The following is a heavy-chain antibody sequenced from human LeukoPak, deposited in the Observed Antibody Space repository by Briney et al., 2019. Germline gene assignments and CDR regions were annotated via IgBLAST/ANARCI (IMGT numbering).Heavy chain of an antibody. D-gene: IGHD1-1*01. CDR3: ASNVQTGTQNY. CDR1: GYTFTSYY. V-gene: IGHV1-46*01. CDR2: INPSGGST. Sequence: GASVTVSCKASGYTFTSYYMHWVRQAPGQGLEWMGIINPSGGSTSYAQKFQGRVTMTRDTSTGTVYMELSSLRSEDTAVYYCASNVQTGTQNYWGQGTLVTVSS. J-gene: IGHJ4*02.